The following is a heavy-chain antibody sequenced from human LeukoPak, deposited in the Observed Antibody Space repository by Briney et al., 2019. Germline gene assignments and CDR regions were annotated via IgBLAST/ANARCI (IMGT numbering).Heavy chain of an antibody. D-gene: IGHD3-10*01. CDR1: GGTFSSYD. J-gene: IGHJ3*02. V-gene: IGHV1-69*10. Sequence: SVKVSCKASGGTFSSYDISWVRQAPGQGLEWMGGIIPILGTANYAQKFRGRVTITADTSTSTAYMQLSSLRSEDTAVYYCARARSGPYGSGSLDAFDIWGQGTMVTVSS. CDR3: ARARSGPYGSGSLDAFDI. CDR2: IIPILGTA.